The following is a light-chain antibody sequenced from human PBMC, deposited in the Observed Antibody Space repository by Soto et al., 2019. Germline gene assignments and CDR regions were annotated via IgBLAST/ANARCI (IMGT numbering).Light chain of an antibody. Sequence: QSALTQPASVSGSPGQSITFSCTGTSSDVGSSNLVSWYQQHPGKAPKLSIYEVSKRPSGVSNRSSGSKSGNTASLTISGLQAEDEADYYCCSYAGSSTHVFGTGTKLTVL. V-gene: IGLV2-23*02. CDR3: CSYAGSSTHV. J-gene: IGLJ1*01. CDR2: EVS. CDR1: SSDVGSSNL.